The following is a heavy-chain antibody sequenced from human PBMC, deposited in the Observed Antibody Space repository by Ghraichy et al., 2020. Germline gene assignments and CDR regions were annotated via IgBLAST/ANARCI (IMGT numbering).Heavy chain of an antibody. J-gene: IGHJ4*02. CDR3: ARANRARVVY. Sequence: PLKVSCAASGFTFSSYWMSWVRQAPGKGLEWVANIKQDGSEKYYVDSVKGRFTISRDNAKNSLYLQMNSLRAEDTAVYYCARANRARVVYWGQGTLVTVSS. CDR2: IKQDGSEK. D-gene: IGHD1-14*01. CDR1: GFTFSSYW. V-gene: IGHV3-7*03.